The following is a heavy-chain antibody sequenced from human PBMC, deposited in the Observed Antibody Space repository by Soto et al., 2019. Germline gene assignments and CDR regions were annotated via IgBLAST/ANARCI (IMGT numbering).Heavy chain of an antibody. Sequence: EVQLLESGGGLVQPGGSLRLSCAASGFTFSSYAMSWVRQAPGKGLEWVSAISGSGGSTYYADSVKGRFTISRDNSNNRLYLQMNSLRAEDTAVYYCAKDDDFWSGYYSRYYYYGMDVWGQGTTVTVSS. J-gene: IGHJ6*02. D-gene: IGHD3-3*01. CDR2: ISGSGGST. CDR1: GFTFSSYA. CDR3: AKDDDFWSGYYSRYYYYGMDV. V-gene: IGHV3-23*01.